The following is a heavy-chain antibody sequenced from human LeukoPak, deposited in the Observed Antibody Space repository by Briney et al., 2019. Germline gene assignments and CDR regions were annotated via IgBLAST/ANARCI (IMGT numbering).Heavy chain of an antibody. CDR1: GFTFSSYA. D-gene: IGHD3-3*01. V-gene: IGHV3-23*01. J-gene: IGHJ4*02. Sequence: GGSLRLSCAASGFTFSSYAMSWVRQAPGKGLEWASAISGSGGSTYYADSVKGRFTISRDNSKNTLYLQMNSLRAEDAAVYYCAKDTFSGYDFWSGYFRFDYWGQGTLVTVSS. CDR3: AKDTFSGYDFWSGYFRFDY. CDR2: ISGSGGST.